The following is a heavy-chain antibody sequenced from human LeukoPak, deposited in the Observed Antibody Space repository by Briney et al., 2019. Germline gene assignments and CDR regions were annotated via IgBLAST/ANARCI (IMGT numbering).Heavy chain of an antibody. CDR3: AKSTTLSGNYVDFDY. CDR1: GVSFNDYY. J-gene: IGHJ4*02. Sequence: SETLSLTCAVYGVSFNDYYWTWIRQSPGGELEWLGEVNHGGYTNYNPTLKHRVSLSVDTSKNQFSLKLSSVTAADTAVYYCAKSTTLSGNYVDFDYWGQGTLVTVSS. V-gene: IGHV4-34*01. D-gene: IGHD1-26*01. CDR2: VNHGGYT.